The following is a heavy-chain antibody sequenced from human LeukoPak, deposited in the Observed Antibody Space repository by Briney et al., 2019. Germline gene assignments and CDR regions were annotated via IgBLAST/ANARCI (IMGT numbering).Heavy chain of an antibody. V-gene: IGHV3-21*01. CDR2: ITSGSSYI. J-gene: IGHJ4*02. Sequence: GGSLRLSCAASRFTFSSYSMTWVRQAPGKGLEWVSSITSGSSYIYYADSVKGRFTISRDNAKNSLYLQMNSLRAEDTAVYYCAREHSATYFDYWGQGTLVTVSS. CDR1: RFTFSSYS. D-gene: IGHD1-26*01. CDR3: AREHSATYFDY.